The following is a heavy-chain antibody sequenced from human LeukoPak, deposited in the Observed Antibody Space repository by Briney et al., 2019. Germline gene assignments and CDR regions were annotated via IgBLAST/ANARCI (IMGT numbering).Heavy chain of an antibody. CDR1: GGSISSSNC. Sequence: PSGALSLTCTVSGGSISSSNCWSWVRQPPGKGLEWIGEVFPSGNTNYNPSLKSRVTISVDKSKNHFSLKLNSVTAADTAVYYCATKGPANWYFDLWGRGTRVTVSS. V-gene: IGHV4-4*02. D-gene: IGHD6-25*01. CDR2: VFPSGNT. CDR3: ATKGPANWYFDL. J-gene: IGHJ2*01.